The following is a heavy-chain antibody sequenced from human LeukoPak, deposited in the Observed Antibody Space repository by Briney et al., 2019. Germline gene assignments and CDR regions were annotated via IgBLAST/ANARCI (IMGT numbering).Heavy chain of an antibody. D-gene: IGHD3-3*01. CDR1: GYTFTSYG. CDR3: ATGSITIFGVVHNWFDP. J-gene: IGHJ5*02. Sequence: ASVKVSCKASGYTFTSYGITWVRQAPGKVLEWMGGFDPEDGETIYAQKFQGRVTMTEDTSTDTAYMELSSLRSEDTAVYYCATGSITIFGVVHNWFDPWGQGTLVTVSS. CDR2: FDPEDGET. V-gene: IGHV1-24*01.